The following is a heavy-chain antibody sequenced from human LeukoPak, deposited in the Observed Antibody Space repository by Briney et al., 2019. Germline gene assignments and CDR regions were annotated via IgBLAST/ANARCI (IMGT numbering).Heavy chain of an antibody. V-gene: IGHV3-23*01. J-gene: IGHJ3*02. CDR3: ASAGGIDAFDI. CDR1: GFTFSSYA. CDR2: ISGSGSNT. D-gene: IGHD3-16*01. Sequence: GGSLRLSCAASGFTFSSYAMSWVRQAPGKGLEWVSDISGSGSNTYYADSVKGRFTISRDNSKNTLYLQMGSLRAEDMAVYYCASAGGIDAFDIWGQGTMVTVSS.